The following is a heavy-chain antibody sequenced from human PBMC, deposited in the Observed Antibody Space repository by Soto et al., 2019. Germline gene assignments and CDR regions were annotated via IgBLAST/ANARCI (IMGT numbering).Heavy chain of an antibody. Sequence: GASVKVSCKASGYTFTSYAMHWVRQAPGQRLEWMGWINAGNGNTKYSQKFQGRVTITRDTSASTAYMELSSLRSEDTAVHYCARDEYRSGTPLLDYWGQGTLVTVSS. J-gene: IGHJ4*02. V-gene: IGHV1-3*01. CDR3: ARDEYRSGTPLLDY. CDR1: GYTFTSYA. CDR2: INAGNGNT. D-gene: IGHD3-10*01.